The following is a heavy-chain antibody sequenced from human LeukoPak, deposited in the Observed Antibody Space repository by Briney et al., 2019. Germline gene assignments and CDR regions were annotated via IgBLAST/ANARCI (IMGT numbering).Heavy chain of an antibody. J-gene: IGHJ5*02. CDR3: AREKRTGTTLDNWFDP. V-gene: IGHV1-69*04. CDR1: GGTFSSYT. CDR2: VIPILGIA. Sequence: SVKVSCKASGGTFSSYTISWVRQAPGQGLEWMGRVIPILGIANYAQKFQGRVTITADKSTSTAYMELSSLRSEDTAVYYCAREKRTGTTLDNWFDPWGQGTLVTVSS. D-gene: IGHD1-7*01.